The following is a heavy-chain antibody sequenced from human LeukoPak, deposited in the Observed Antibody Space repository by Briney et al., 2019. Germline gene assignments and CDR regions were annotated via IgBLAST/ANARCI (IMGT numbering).Heavy chain of an antibody. V-gene: IGHV1-18*01. CDR3: ARAYSSSWYVGYYYYYYMDV. Sequence: ASVKVSCKASGYTFTSYGISWVRQAPGQGLEWMGWISAYNGNTNYAQKLQGRVTMTTDTSTSTAYMELRSLRSDDTAVYYCARAYSSSWYVGYYYYYYMDVWGKGTTVTVSS. J-gene: IGHJ6*03. D-gene: IGHD6-13*01. CDR1: GYTFTSYG. CDR2: ISAYNGNT.